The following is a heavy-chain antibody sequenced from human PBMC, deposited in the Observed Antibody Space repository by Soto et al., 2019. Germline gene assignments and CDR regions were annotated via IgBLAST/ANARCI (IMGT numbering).Heavy chain of an antibody. CDR1: GYTFTSYY. D-gene: IGHD2-15*01. CDR3: ASGCSGGSCYSSHDFDF. J-gene: IGHJ4*02. V-gene: IGHV1-46*03. CDR2: INPSGGST. Sequence: GASVKVSCKASGYTFTSYYMHWVRQAPGQGLEWMGIINPSGGSTSYAQKFQGRVTMTRDTSTSTVYMELSSLRSEDTAVYYCASGCSGGSCYSSHDFDFWGQGTLVTVSS.